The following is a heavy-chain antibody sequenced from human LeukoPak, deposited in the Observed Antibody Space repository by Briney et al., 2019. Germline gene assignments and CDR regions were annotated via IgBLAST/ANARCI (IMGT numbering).Heavy chain of an antibody. J-gene: IGHJ6*02. CDR2: ISNNGATT. Sequence: GGSLRLSCSASGFTFSNYALHWVRQAPGKGLEYVSTISNNGATTYYADSVKGRFTISRDNSKNTLYLQMTSLRVEDTAVFHCVKDRGYNILTGCYTRLGMDVWGQGTTVTVSS. CDR3: VKDRGYNILTGCYTRLGMDV. D-gene: IGHD3-9*01. CDR1: GFTFSNYA. V-gene: IGHV3-64D*06.